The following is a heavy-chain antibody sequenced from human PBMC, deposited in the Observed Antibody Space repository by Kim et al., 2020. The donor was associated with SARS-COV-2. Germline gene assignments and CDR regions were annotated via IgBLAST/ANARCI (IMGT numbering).Heavy chain of an antibody. CDR2: ISSSSSYI. CDR1: GFTFSSYS. CDR3: ARNLREHRHTYGMDV. Sequence: GGSLRLSCAASGFTFSSYSMNWVRQAPGKGLEWVSSISSSSSYIYYADSVKGRFTISRDNAKNSLYLQMNSLRAEDTAVYYCARNLREHRHTYGMDVWGQGTTVTVSS. V-gene: IGHV3-21*04. J-gene: IGHJ6*02. D-gene: IGHD1-26*01.